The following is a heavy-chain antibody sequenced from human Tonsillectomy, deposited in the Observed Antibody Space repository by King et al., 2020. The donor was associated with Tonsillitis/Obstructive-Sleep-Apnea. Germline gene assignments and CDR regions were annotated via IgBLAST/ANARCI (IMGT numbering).Heavy chain of an antibody. Sequence: QLQESGPGLVKPSETLSLTCAVSGDSINNYYWSWIRQPPGKGLEWIGCIYYSGNTNYNPSLRSRVTISADTSKNRLSLKLSSLSAADTAVYYCARGVIPGVYYYYYMDVWGRGTTVTVSS. J-gene: IGHJ6*03. CDR1: GDSINNYY. D-gene: IGHD1-14*01. CDR3: ARGVIPGVYYYYYMDV. CDR2: IYYSGNT. V-gene: IGHV4-59*08.